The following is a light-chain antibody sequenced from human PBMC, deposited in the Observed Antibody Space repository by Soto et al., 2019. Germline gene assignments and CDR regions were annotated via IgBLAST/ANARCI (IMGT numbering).Light chain of an antibody. Sequence: EIVMTQSPLCLPVSPGETASISCRSSQSLLHSSGYNYLDWYLQKPGQSPQLLIHLGSIRASGVPDRISGSGSGTDFTLKISRVEAEDVGVYYCMQALQTPWTFGQGTKVEIK. CDR3: MQALQTPWT. J-gene: IGKJ1*01. CDR1: QSLLHSSGYNY. CDR2: LGS. V-gene: IGKV2-28*01.